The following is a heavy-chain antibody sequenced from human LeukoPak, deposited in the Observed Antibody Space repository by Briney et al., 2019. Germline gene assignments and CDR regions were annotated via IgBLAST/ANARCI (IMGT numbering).Heavy chain of an antibody. J-gene: IGHJ4*02. Sequence: GASVKVSCKASGYNFTNYAMNWVRQAPGQGLDWMGWINANTGNPTYAQGFTGRFVFSLDTHVSTAYLQISSIKAEDTAVYYCAREPSPDDYGDYALDYWGQGTLVTVSS. V-gene: IGHV7-4-1*02. CDR1: GYNFTNYA. D-gene: IGHD4-17*01. CDR2: INANTGNP. CDR3: AREPSPDDYGDYALDY.